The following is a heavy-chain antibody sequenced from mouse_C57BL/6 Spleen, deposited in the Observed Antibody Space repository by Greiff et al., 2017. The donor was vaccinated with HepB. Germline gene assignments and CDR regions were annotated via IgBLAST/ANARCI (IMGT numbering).Heavy chain of an antibody. D-gene: IGHD1-1*01. V-gene: IGHV5-9-1*02. CDR1: GFTFSSYA. J-gene: IGHJ2*01. CDR3: TRDRGYGSRGYFDY. CDR2: ISSGGDYI. Sequence: EVQRVESGEGLVKPGGSLKLSCAASGFTFSSYAMSWVRQTPEKRLEWVAYISSGGDYIYYADTVKGRFTISRDNARNTLYLQMSSLKSEDTAMYYCTRDRGYGSRGYFDYWGQGTTLTVSS.